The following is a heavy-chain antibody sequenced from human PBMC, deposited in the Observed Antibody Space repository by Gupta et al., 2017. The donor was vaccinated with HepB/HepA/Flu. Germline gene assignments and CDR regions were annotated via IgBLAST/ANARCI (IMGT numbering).Heavy chain of an antibody. CDR2: IYYSGIT. CDR1: GGSISTYY. Sequence: QVQLQESGPGLVKPSATLSLTCTVSGGSISTYYWNWIRQPPGKGLEWIGYIYYSGITNYNPSLKSRVTMSVDTSKNQLSLKLSSVPAADTAVYYCVRLIQYYYGMDVWGQGTAVTVSS. CDR3: VRLIQYYYGMDV. V-gene: IGHV4-59*08. J-gene: IGHJ6*02.